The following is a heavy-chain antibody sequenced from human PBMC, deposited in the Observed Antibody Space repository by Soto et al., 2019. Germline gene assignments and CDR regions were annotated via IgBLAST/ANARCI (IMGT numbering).Heavy chain of an antibody. CDR2: ININSGNT. J-gene: IGHJ6*02. Sequence: QVQLVQSGAEVKKPGASVKVSGKASGSNFPTFDINWVRQATGQGLEWMGWININSGNTAYAQKYQGRFTMTRNTSISTVYMELSSLRSDDTAVYYCSKGYAMDVWGQGTTVIVSS. CDR1: GSNFPTFD. CDR3: SKGYAMDV. V-gene: IGHV1-8*01.